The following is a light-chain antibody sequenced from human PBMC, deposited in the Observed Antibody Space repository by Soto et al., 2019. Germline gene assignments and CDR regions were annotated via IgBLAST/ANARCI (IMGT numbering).Light chain of an antibody. CDR1: QSISSW. CDR3: QQYNSYWT. V-gene: IGKV1-5*03. J-gene: IGKJ1*01. Sequence: IHMTHAPSTLSASVLYRVTITCRASQSISSWLAWYQQKPGKAPKLLIYKASSLESGVPSRFSGSGSGTEFTLTISSLQPDDFATYYCQQYNSYWTFGQGTKVDI. CDR2: KAS.